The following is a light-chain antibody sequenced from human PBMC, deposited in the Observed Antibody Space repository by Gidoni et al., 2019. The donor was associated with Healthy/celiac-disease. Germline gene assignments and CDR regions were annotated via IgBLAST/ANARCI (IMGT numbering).Light chain of an antibody. CDR1: QSVSSSY. J-gene: IGKJ1*01. V-gene: IGKV3-20*01. CDR2: GAS. Sequence: IVLTQSPGTLSLSPGERATLACRASQSVSSSYVAWYQKKPGQAPRILIYGASSRATGIPDRVSGSGSGTDFTLTISRLKPEDFAVYYCQQYGSLPRTFGQGTKVEIK. CDR3: QQYGSLPRT.